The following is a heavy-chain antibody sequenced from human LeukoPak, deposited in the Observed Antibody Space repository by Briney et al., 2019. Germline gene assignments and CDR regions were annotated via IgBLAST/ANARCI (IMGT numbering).Heavy chain of an antibody. D-gene: IGHD3-9*01. V-gene: IGHV4-34*01. CDR2: INHSGST. J-gene: IGHJ3*02. CDR3: ARARRYFDWFRGDAFDI. CDR1: GGSFSGYY. Sequence: SETLSLTCAVYGGSFSGYYWSWVRQPPGKGLEWIGEINHSGSTNYNPSLKSRVTISVDTSKNQLSLKLSSVTAADTAVYYCARARRYFDWFRGDAFDIWGQGTMVTVSS.